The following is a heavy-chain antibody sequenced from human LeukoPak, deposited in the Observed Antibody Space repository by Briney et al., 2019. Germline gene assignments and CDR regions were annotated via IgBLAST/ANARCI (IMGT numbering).Heavy chain of an antibody. Sequence: PGGSLRLSCAASGFTFSSYWMSWVRQAPGKGLEWVANIKQDGSEKYYVDSVEGRFTISRDNAKNSLYLQMNSLRAEDTAVYYCARDDILTGYDYYYYYYGMDVWGQGTTVTVSS. CDR2: IKQDGSEK. CDR3: ARDDILTGYDYYYYYYGMDV. J-gene: IGHJ6*02. V-gene: IGHV3-7*01. D-gene: IGHD3-9*01. CDR1: GFTFSSYW.